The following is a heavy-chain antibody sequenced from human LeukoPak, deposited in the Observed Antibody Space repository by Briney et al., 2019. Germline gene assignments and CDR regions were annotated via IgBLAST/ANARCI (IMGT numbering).Heavy chain of an antibody. J-gene: IGHJ6*02. CDR3: ASAAGYYYGMDV. Sequence: SVKVSCTASGGTFSSYAISWVRQAPGQGLEWMGGIIPIFGTANYAQKFQGRVTITADESTSTAYMELSSLRSEDTAVYYCASAAGYYYGMDVWGQGTTVTVSS. V-gene: IGHV1-69*13. CDR2: IIPIFGTA. CDR1: GGTFSSYA. D-gene: IGHD6-25*01.